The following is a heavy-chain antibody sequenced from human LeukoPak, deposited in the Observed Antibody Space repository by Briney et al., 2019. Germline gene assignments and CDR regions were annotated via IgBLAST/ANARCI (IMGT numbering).Heavy chain of an antibody. D-gene: IGHD3-22*01. CDR2: IYYSGST. CDR3: ARLKKPTKHYYDSSGAGDLYYFDY. V-gene: IGHV4-59*08. J-gene: IGHJ4*02. CDR1: GGSISSYY. Sequence: SETLSLTCTVSGGSISSYYWSWIRQPPGKGLEWIGYIYYSGSTNYNPSLKSRVTISVDTSKNQFSLKLSSVTAADTAVYYCARLKKPTKHYYDSSGAGDLYYFDYWGQGTLVTVSS.